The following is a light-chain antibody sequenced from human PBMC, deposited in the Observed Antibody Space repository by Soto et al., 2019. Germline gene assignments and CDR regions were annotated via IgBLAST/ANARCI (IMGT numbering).Light chain of an antibody. CDR2: RNN. CDR1: SSNIGSNY. J-gene: IGLJ3*02. V-gene: IGLV1-47*01. CDR3: AAWDDSLSVGV. Sequence: QSVLTQPPSASGTPGQRVTISCSGSSSNIGSNYVYWYQQLPGTAPKLLIYRNNQPPSGVPDRFSGAKSGTSASLAISGLRSEDEANYYCAAWDDSLSVGVFGGGTKLTVL.